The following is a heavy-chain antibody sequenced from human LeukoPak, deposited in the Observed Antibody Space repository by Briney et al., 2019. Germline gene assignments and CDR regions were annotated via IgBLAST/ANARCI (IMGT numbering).Heavy chain of an antibody. CDR1: GFTFSTYW. CDR3: ATYRQVLLPFES. V-gene: IGHV3-7*03. CDR2: IKQDGSEK. Sequence: GGSLRLSCAASGFTFSTYWMTWVRQAPGKGLEWVANIKQDGSEKYYVESVKGRFTISRDNAKNSLHLQMNSLRAEDTAIYYCATYRQVLLPFESWGQGTLVTVSS. D-gene: IGHD2-8*02. J-gene: IGHJ4*02.